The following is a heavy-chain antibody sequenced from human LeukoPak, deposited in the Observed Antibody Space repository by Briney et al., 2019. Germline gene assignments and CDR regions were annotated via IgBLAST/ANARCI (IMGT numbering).Heavy chain of an antibody. Sequence: SETLSLTCTVSGGSISSYYWSWIRQPPGKGLEWVGYIYYSGSTNYNPSLKSRVTISVDTSKNQFSLKLSSVTAADTAVYYCARDSSGWDLGGYGMDVWGQGTTGTASS. CDR3: ARDSSGWDLGGYGMDV. CDR2: IYYSGST. J-gene: IGHJ6*02. CDR1: GGSISSYY. V-gene: IGHV4-59*01. D-gene: IGHD6-19*01.